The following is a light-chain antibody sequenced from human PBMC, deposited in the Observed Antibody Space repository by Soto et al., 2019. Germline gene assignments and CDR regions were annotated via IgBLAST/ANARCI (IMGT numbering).Light chain of an antibody. CDR3: MQALRAPPT. J-gene: IGKJ1*01. CDR1: QSLLHSDGKTY. CDR2: LGS. Sequence: EIVMTQTPLSLSVTPGQPASISCKSSQSLLHSDGKTYFYWYLQKPGQPPQLLIYLGSNRASGVPDRFSGSGSGTDFTLKISRVEAEDVGVYHCMQALRAPPTFGQGTKVDIK. V-gene: IGKV2-28*01.